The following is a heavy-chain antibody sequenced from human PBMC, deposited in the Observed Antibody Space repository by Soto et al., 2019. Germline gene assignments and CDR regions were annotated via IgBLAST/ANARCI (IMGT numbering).Heavy chain of an antibody. CDR1: GGTFSSYA. V-gene: IGHV1-69*06. CDR2: IIPIFGTA. CDR3: ARDYRSSTSCYTGYYYGMDV. J-gene: IGHJ6*02. D-gene: IGHD2-2*02. Sequence: SVKVSCKASGGTFSSYAISWVRQAPGQGLEWMGGIIPIFGTANYAQKFQGRVTITADKSTSTAYMELSSLRSEDTAVYYCARDYRSSTSCYTGYYYGMDVWGQGPRSPSP.